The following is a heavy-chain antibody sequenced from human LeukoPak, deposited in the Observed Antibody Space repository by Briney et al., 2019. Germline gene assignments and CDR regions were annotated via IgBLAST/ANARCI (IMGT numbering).Heavy chain of an antibody. Sequence: ASVKVSCKASGYTFTGYYMHWVRQAPGQGLEWMGWINPNSGGTNYAQKFQGRVTMTRDTSISTAYMELSRLRSDDTAVYYCARVVAVTPFWWLDPWGQGTLVTVSS. D-gene: IGHD6-19*01. V-gene: IGHV1-2*02. CDR3: ARVVAVTPFWWLDP. CDR2: INPNSGGT. CDR1: GYTFTGYY. J-gene: IGHJ5*02.